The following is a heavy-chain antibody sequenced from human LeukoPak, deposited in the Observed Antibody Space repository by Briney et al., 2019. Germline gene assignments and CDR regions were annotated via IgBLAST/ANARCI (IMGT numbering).Heavy chain of an antibody. CDR2: INPSGDGT. D-gene: IGHD1-1*01. CDR1: GYSLTSYF. Sequence: ASVKVSCKASGYSLTSYFMHWVRQAPGQGLEGMGVINPSGDGTSYTQKFQGRVTMTRDMSTSTGFMELTSLRSEDTAVYFCTREPPSTGYYDYWGQGTLVTVSS. J-gene: IGHJ4*02. V-gene: IGHV1-46*01. CDR3: TREPPSTGYYDY.